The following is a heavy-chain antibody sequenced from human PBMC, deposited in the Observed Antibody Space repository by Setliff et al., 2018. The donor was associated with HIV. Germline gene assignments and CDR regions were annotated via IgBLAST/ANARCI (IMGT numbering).Heavy chain of an antibody. CDR3: ARSVYTRTFHCFFGAFGV. D-gene: IGHD2-2*01. J-gene: IGHJ3*01. V-gene: IGHV4-59*01. CDR2: IQYGDIS. CDR1: GGSISNYY. Sequence: SETLSLTCTVSGGSISNYYWTWIRQPPGKGPEWIASIQYGDISHYNPSLQSRVPISVDTSTKKFSLYLSSVNETDTAVYHCARSVYTRTFHCFFGAFGVWGPGKMVTVSS.